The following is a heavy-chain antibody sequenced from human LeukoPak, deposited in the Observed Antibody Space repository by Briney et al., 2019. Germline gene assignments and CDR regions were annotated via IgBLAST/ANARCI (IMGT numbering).Heavy chain of an antibody. Sequence: ASETLSLTCTVSGGSISSGSYYWSWIRQPAGKGLEWIGRIYTSGSTNYNPSLKSRVTISVDTSKNQFSLKLSSVTAADTAVYYCAREGWYSSSYWGQGTLVTVSS. CDR3: AREGWYSSSY. CDR1: GGSISSGSYY. V-gene: IGHV4-61*02. CDR2: IYTSGST. J-gene: IGHJ4*02. D-gene: IGHD6-6*01.